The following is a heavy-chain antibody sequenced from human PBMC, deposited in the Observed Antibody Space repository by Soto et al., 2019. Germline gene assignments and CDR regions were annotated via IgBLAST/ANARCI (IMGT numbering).Heavy chain of an antibody. CDR3: ALVTRGDAFDI. CDR2: IYWDDDK. V-gene: IGHV2-5*02. CDR1: GFSLSTSGVG. D-gene: IGHD1-26*01. J-gene: IGHJ3*02. Sequence: QITLKESGPTLVKPTQTLTLTCTFSGFSLSTSGVGVGWIRQPPGKALEWLALIYWDDDKRYSPSLKSRLTITKDTSKNQVVLTITNMDPVDTATYYCALVTRGDAFDIWGQGTMVTVSS.